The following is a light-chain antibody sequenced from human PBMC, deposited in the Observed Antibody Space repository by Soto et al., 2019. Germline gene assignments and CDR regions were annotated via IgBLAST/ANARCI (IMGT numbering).Light chain of an antibody. J-gene: IGLJ3*02. CDR1: SSHNNL. CDR2: EGS. CDR3: CSYAETATLV. Sequence: QSALTQPASVSGSPGQSITISCSGSSSHNNLVSWYQRHPGKAPKLILYEGSKRPSGVSNRFSGSKSGSTASLTISGLQADDEADYYCCSYAETATLVFGGGTKLTVL. V-gene: IGLV2-23*01.